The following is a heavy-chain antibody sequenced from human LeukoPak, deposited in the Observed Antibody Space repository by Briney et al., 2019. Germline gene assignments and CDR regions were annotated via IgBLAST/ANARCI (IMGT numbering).Heavy chain of an antibody. CDR2: ISWNSGSI. CDR1: GFTFDDYA. CDR3: AKECIH. D-gene: IGHD2-8*01. J-gene: IGHJ6*02. V-gene: IGHV3-9*01. Sequence: PGRSLRLSCAASGFTFDDYAMHWVRQAPGKGLEWVSGISWNSGSIGYADSVKGRFTISRDNSKNTLYLQMNSLRAEDTAVYYCAKECIHWGQGTTVTVSS.